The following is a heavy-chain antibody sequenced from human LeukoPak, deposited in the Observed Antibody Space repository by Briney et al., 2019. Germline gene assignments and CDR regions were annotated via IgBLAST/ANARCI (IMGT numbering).Heavy chain of an antibody. V-gene: IGHV1-69*04. CDR2: IIPILGIA. J-gene: IGHJ6*02. CDR1: GGTFSSYA. Sequence: ASVKVSCKASGGTFSSYAISWVRQAPGQGLEWMGRIIPILGIANYAQKFQGRVTITADKSTSTAYMELSSLRSEDTAVYYCARDEARPWPWDVWGQGTTVTVFS. CDR3: ARDEARPWPWDV.